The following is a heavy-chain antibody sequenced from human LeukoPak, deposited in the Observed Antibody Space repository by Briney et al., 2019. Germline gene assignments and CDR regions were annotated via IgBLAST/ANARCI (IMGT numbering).Heavy chain of an antibody. V-gene: IGHV3-30*01. J-gene: IGHJ3*02. CDR2: ISFDATKE. D-gene: IGHD1-1*01. CDR1: GFTFSNYG. Sequence: GGSLRLSCAASGFTFSNYGMHWVRQAPGKGLEWVAVISFDATKEYFAKSVKGRFTISRDNSKATLYLQMHRLRIEDTALYFCARFKVGTNTTQKNAFDIWGRGTVVAVSS. CDR3: ARFKVGTNTTQKNAFDI.